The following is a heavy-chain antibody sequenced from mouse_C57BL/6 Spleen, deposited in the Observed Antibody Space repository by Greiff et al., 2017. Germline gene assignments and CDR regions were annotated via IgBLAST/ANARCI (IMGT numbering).Heavy chain of an antibody. Sequence: QVQLKQPGAELVKPGASVKLSCKASGYTFTSYWMQWVKQRPGQGLEWIGEIDPSDSYTNYNQKFKGKATLTVDTSSSTAYMQLSSLTSEDSAVYYCARRSSSSYGYYAMDYWGQGTSVTVSS. CDR2: IDPSDSYT. D-gene: IGHD1-1*01. CDR3: ARRSSSSYGYYAMDY. CDR1: GYTFTSYW. V-gene: IGHV1-50*01. J-gene: IGHJ4*01.